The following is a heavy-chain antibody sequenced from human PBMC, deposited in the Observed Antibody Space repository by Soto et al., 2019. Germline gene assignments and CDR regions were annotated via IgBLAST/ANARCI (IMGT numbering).Heavy chain of an antibody. J-gene: IGHJ6*02. Sequence: PXVCLRLSCAACGFSFSSYAMSGVRQAPGKGLEWVSAISGSGGSTYYADSVKGRFTISRDNSKNTLYLQMNSLRAEDTAVYYCAKDTSFYSNGGGMDVWGQGTTVTVSS. CDR1: GFSFSSYA. CDR3: AKDTSFYSNGGGMDV. V-gene: IGHV3-23*01. D-gene: IGHD4-4*01. CDR2: ISGSGGST.